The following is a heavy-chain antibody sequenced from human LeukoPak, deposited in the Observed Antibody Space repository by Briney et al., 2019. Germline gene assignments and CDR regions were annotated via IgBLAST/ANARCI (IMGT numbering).Heavy chain of an antibody. V-gene: IGHV3-23*01. CDR3: ARLGARQMLEY. Sequence: PPGGSLRLSCAASGFTFSSSAMSWVRQAPGKGLEWVSAISGSGAGTYYADSVKGRFTVSRDNAKNSLYLQMNSLRAEDTAVYYCARLGARQMLEYWGQGTLVTVSS. J-gene: IGHJ4*02. CDR1: GFTFSSSA. CDR2: ISGSGAGT. D-gene: IGHD4-17*01.